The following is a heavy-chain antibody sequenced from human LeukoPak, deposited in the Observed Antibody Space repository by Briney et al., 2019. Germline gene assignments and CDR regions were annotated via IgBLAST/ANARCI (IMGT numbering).Heavy chain of an antibody. D-gene: IGHD3-10*01. Sequence: ASVKVSCKASGGTFSSYAISWVRQAPGQGLEWMGGIIPIFGTANYAQKFQGRVTITADESTSTAYMELSSPRSEDTAVYYCARDDITMVRGVRENWFDPWGQGTLVTVSS. CDR1: GGTFSSYA. J-gene: IGHJ5*02. V-gene: IGHV1-69*13. CDR3: ARDDITMVRGVRENWFDP. CDR2: IIPIFGTA.